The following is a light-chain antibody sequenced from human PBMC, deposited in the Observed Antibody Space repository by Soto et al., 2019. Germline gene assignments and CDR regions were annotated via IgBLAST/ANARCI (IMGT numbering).Light chain of an antibody. J-gene: IGKJ1*01. V-gene: IGKV1-5*01. Sequence: DIQMTQSPSTLPGSLGDRVTITCRASQTISSWLAWYQQKPGKAPKLLIYDASSLESGVPSRFRGSGSGTEFTLTISSLQPDDFAPYYCQQYNSYPWTFGQGTKVDIK. CDR2: DAS. CDR3: QQYNSYPWT. CDR1: QTISSW.